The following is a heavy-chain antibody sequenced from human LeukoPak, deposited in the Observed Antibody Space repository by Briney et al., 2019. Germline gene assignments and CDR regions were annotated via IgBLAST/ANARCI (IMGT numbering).Heavy chain of an antibody. CDR1: GYTLTSYG. J-gene: IGHJ5*02. D-gene: IGHD3-22*01. Sequence: ASVKVSCKASGYTLTSYGISWVRQAPGQGLEWMGWISAYNGNTNYAQKLQGRVTMTTDTSTSTAYMELRSLRSDDTAVYYCAREFYYDSSGYYSLRGFDPWGQGTLVTVSS. V-gene: IGHV1-18*01. CDR3: AREFYYDSSGYYSLRGFDP. CDR2: ISAYNGNT.